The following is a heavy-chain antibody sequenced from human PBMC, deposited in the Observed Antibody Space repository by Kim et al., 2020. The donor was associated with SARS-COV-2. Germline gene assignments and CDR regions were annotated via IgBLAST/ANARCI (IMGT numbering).Heavy chain of an antibody. CDR2: IYYSGST. Sequence: SETLSLTCTVSGGSISSGGYYWSWIRQHPGKGLEWIGYIYYSGSTYYNPSLKSRVTISVDTSKNQFSLKLSSVTAADTAVYYCASALPPALNYYYGMDVWGQGTTVTVSS. V-gene: IGHV4-31*03. CDR1: GGSISSGGYY. CDR3: ASALPPALNYYYGMDV. J-gene: IGHJ6*02.